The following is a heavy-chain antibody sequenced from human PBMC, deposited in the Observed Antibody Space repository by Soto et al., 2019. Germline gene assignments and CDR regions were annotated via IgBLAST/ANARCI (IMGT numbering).Heavy chain of an antibody. CDR3: AKDRARIAARPLFDY. V-gene: IGHV3-30*18. J-gene: IGHJ4*02. Sequence: ESGGGVVQPGRSLRLSCAASGFTFSSYGMHWVRQAPGKGLEWVAVISYDGSNKYYADSVKGRFTISRDNSKNTLYLQMNSLRAEDTAVYYCAKDRARIAARPLFDYWGQGTLVTVSS. CDR1: GFTFSSYG. D-gene: IGHD6-6*01. CDR2: ISYDGSNK.